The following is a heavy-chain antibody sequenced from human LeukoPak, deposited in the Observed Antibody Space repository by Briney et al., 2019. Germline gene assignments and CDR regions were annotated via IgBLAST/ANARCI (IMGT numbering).Heavy chain of an antibody. CDR3: ARVGVVAATPSWFDP. D-gene: IGHD2-15*01. CDR1: GFTFSSYA. CDR2: IYYSGST. V-gene: IGHV4-39*07. J-gene: IGHJ5*02. Sequence: GSLRLSCAASGFTFSSYAMSWVRQPPGKGLEWIGSIYYSGSTYYNPSLKSRVTISVDTSKNQFSLKLSSVTAADTAVYYCARVGVVAATPSWFDPWGQGTLVTVSS.